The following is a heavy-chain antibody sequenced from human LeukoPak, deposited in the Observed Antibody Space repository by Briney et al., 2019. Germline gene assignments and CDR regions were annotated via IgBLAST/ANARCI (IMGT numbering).Heavy chain of an antibody. CDR2: INPNSGGN. Sequence: GASVKVSCKASGYTFTGYYMHWVRQAPEQGLEWMGWINPNSGGNNYAQQFQGRVTMTRGKSISTAYMELSRLRSDDTAVYYCARVGDYGGTPPLYDWGQGRLVTVS. CDR3: ARVGDYGGTPPLYD. CDR1: GYTFTGYY. J-gene: IGHJ4*02. D-gene: IGHD4-23*01. V-gene: IGHV1-2*02.